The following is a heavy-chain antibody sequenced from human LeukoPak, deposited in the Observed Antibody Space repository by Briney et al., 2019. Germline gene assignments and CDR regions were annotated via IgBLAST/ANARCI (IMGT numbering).Heavy chain of an antibody. Sequence: SETLSLTCTVSGYSISSGYYWGWIRQPPGKGLEWIGNIYHRGSTYYNPSLKSRVTISLDTSKNQFSLKLSSVTAADTAIYYCARDFSSSSTVYYYYYMDVWGKGTTVTVSS. J-gene: IGHJ6*03. CDR2: IYHRGST. CDR3: ARDFSSSSTVYYYYYMDV. D-gene: IGHD6-6*01. V-gene: IGHV4-38-2*02. CDR1: GYSISSGYY.